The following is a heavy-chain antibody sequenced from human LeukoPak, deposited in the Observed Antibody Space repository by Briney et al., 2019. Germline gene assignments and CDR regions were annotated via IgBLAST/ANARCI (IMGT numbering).Heavy chain of an antibody. CDR3: ARIDRDFYYMDV. Sequence: GGSLRLSCEASGFSFSTREMNWVRQAPGKGPEWISYIISSGSTIYYADSVQGRFTTSRDNAKNLLFLQMNSLRPEDTGVYYCARIDRDFYYMDVWGKGTTVTVSS. J-gene: IGHJ6*03. V-gene: IGHV3-48*03. CDR1: GFSFSTRE. D-gene: IGHD3-22*01. CDR2: IISSGSTI.